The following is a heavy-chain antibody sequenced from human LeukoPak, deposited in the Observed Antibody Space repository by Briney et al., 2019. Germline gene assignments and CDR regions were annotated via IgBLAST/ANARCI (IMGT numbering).Heavy chain of an antibody. V-gene: IGHV4-59*03. D-gene: IGHD6-13*01. CDR2: IYDIGTT. CDR3: ATGVHGITAAGDYYFDY. Sequence: SETLSLTCTVSGGSISSYYWSWIRQPPGKGLEWIGYIYDIGTTNYNPSLKTRVTMSVDTSNNQFSLKLSSVTAADTAVYYCATGVHGITAAGDYYFDYWGQGTLVTVSS. J-gene: IGHJ4*02. CDR1: GGSISSYY.